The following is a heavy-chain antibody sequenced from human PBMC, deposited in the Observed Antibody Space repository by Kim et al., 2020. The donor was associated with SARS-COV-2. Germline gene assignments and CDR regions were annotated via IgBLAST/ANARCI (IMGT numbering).Heavy chain of an antibody. CDR2: ISAYNVNT. J-gene: IGHJ4*02. CDR1: GYTFTSYG. V-gene: IGHV1-18*01. CDR3: ARVGGYDSYFDY. Sequence: ASVKVSCKASGYTFTSYGISWVRQAPGQGLEWMGWISAYNVNTNYAQKPQGRVTMTTDTSTSTAYMELGSLRSDDTAVYYCARVGGYDSYFDYWGQGTLVTVSS. D-gene: IGHD5-12*01.